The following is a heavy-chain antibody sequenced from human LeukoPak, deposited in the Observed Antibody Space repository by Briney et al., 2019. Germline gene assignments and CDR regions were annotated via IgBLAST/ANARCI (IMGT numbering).Heavy chain of an antibody. CDR1: GYTFTSYY. V-gene: IGHV1-46*01. D-gene: IGHD2-2*01. CDR2: INPSGGST. J-gene: IGHJ4*02. Sequence: ASVKVSCKASGYTFTSYYMHWVRQAPGQGLEWMGMINPSGGSTSYAQKFQGRVTMTRDTSTSTVYMELSSLRSEDTAVYYCARAYCSSTSCYLFDYWGQGTLVTVSS. CDR3: ARAYCSSTSCYLFDY.